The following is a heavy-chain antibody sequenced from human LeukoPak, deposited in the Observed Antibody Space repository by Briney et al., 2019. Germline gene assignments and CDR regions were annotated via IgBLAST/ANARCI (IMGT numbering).Heavy chain of an antibody. CDR2: INPNSGGT. J-gene: IGHJ4*02. V-gene: IGHV1-2*02. CDR1: GYTFTGYY. Sequence: ASVKVSCKASGYTFTGYYMHWVRQAPGQGLEWMGWINPNSGGTNYAQKFQGRVTMTRDTSTSTVYMELSSLRSEDTAVYYCARVSSSSPFDYWGQGTLVTVSS. CDR3: ARVSSSSPFDY. D-gene: IGHD6-6*01.